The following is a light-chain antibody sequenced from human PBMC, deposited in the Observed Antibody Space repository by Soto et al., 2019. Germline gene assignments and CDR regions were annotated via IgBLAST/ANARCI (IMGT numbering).Light chain of an antibody. Sequence: DIQMTQSPSSLSASVGDRVTITCWASQIISSYLNLYQQKPGKARKILIYAASSLQSGVTSRLSGSGSGTDFTLTISSLQPEDFATYYCQPSYSTPWTFGQGTKVEIK. J-gene: IGKJ1*01. V-gene: IGKV1-39*01. CDR3: QPSYSTPWT. CDR2: AAS. CDR1: QIISSY.